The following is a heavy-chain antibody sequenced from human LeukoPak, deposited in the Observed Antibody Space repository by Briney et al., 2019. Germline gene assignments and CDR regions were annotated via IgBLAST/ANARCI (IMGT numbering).Heavy chain of an antibody. D-gene: IGHD2-2*01. V-gene: IGHV4-59*12. CDR1: GGSISSYY. CDR3: AREVCSSTSCDYYYGMDV. CDR2: IYYSGST. J-gene: IGHJ6*02. Sequence: SETLSLTCTVSGGSISSYYWSWIRQPPGKGLEWIGYIYYSGSTYYNPSLKSRVTISVDTSKNQFSLKLSSVTAADTAVYYCAREVCSSTSCDYYYGMDVWGQGTTVTVSS.